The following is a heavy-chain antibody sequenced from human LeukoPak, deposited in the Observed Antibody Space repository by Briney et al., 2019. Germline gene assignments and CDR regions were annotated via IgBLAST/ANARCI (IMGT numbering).Heavy chain of an antibody. V-gene: IGHV4-31*03. CDR2: IYYSGST. CDR3: ARDSSSQVSWFDP. D-gene: IGHD6-13*01. J-gene: IGHJ5*02. Sequence: TTSQTLSLTCTVSGGSISSGGYYWSWIRQHPGKGLEWIGYIYYSGSTYYNPSLKSRVTISVDTSKNQFSLKLSSVTAADTAVYYCARDSSSQVSWFDPWGQGTLVTVSS. CDR1: GGSISSGGYY.